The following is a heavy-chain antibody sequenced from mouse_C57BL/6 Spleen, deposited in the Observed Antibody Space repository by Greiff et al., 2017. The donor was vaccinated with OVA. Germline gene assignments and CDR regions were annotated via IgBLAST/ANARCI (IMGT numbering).Heavy chain of an antibody. CDR1: GFNIKDDY. V-gene: IGHV14-4*01. CDR2: IDPENGDT. J-gene: IGHJ2*01. D-gene: IGHD2-1*01. CDR3: TVRSYGNYGDY. Sequence: VQLQQSGAELVRPGASVKLSCTASGFNIKDDYMHWVKQRPEQGLEWIGWIDPENGDTEYASKFQGKATITADTSSNTAYLQLSSLTSEDTVVYYCTVRSYGNYGDYWGQGTTLTVSS.